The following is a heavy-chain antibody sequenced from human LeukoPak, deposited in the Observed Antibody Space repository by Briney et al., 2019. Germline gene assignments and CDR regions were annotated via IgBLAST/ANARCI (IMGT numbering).Heavy chain of an antibody. J-gene: IGHJ5*02. D-gene: IGHD2-2*01. CDR3: ARARTRLEGVDP. CDR1: GASISSYY. Sequence: SETLSLTCTVSGASISSYYWSWIRQPPGKRLEWIGYIYYSGSTNYNPSLKSRVTISVDTSKNQFSLKLSSVTAADTAVYYCARARTRLEGVDPWGQGTLVTVSS. CDR2: IYYSGST. V-gene: IGHV4-59*01.